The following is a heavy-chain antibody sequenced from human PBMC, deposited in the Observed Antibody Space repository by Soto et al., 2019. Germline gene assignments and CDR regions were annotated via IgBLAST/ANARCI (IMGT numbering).Heavy chain of an antibody. CDR1: GFTFSTFA. Sequence: QVQLVESGGGVVQPGRSLRLSCATSGFTFSTFAMHWVRQAPGKGLEWVALVSSDGDTRQYADSVKGRFIISRDNSKNTVFLQMNSLITEDTAVYHCAREEMRVIAPIPAASVFWGQGALVTVSS. D-gene: IGHD2-2*01. J-gene: IGHJ4*02. CDR3: AREEMRVIAPIPAASVF. CDR2: VSSDGDTR. V-gene: IGHV3-30-3*01.